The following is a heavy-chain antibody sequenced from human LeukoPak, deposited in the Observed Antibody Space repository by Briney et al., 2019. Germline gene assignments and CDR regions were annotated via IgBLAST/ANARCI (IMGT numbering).Heavy chain of an antibody. CDR1: GGSFSGYY. Sequence: PSETLSLTCAVYGGSFSGYYWSWIRQPPGKGLEWIGEINHSGSTNYNPSLKSRVTISVDTSKNQFSLKLSSVTAADTAVYYCARATPSTVTTRYYYYMDVWGKGTTVTISS. J-gene: IGHJ6*03. CDR2: INHSGST. D-gene: IGHD4-17*01. V-gene: IGHV4-34*01. CDR3: ARATPSTVTTRYYYYMDV.